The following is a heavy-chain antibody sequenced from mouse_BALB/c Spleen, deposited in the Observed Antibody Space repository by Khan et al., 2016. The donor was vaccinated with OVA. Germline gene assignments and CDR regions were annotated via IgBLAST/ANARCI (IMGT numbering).Heavy chain of an antibody. Sequence: VQLQQSGAELARPGASVKMSCKASGYTFISYTIHWIKKRPGQGLEWIGYINPSNGYTNYNQKFKDKATLTKEKSSTTAYLQLSSLTSDDSAVYNGVRDGAYHRNDGWFAYWGQGTLVTVSA. CDR2: INPSNGYT. CDR3: VRDGAYHRNDGWFAY. J-gene: IGHJ3*01. D-gene: IGHD2-14*01. V-gene: IGHV1-4*01. CDR1: GYTFISYT.